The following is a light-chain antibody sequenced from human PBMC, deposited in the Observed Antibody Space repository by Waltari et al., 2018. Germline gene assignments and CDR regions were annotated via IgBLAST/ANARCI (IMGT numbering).Light chain of an antibody. CDR1: SSDIGGYDY. V-gene: IGLV2-14*03. CDR2: DVT. CDR3: TSYTRKHTWV. J-gene: IGLJ3*02. Sequence: TISCSGTSSDIGGYDYVSWYQQYPGIAPKLIIYDVTNRPSGVSNRFSGSKSGYTASLTISGLQAADEAHYYCTSYTRKHTWVFGGGTKVTVL.